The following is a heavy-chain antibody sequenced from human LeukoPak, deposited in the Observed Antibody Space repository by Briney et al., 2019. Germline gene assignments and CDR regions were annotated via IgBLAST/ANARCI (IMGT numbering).Heavy chain of an antibody. D-gene: IGHD3-16*02. CDR1: GGSFSGYY. CDR2: INHCGST. V-gene: IGHV4-34*01. Sequence: SETLSLTCAVYGGSFSGYYWSWIRQPPGKGLEWIGEINHCGSTYYNPSLKSRVTISVDTSKNQFSLKLSSVTAADTAVYYCARYDVWGSYRAFDYWGQGTLVTVSS. CDR3: ARYDVWGSYRAFDY. J-gene: IGHJ4*02.